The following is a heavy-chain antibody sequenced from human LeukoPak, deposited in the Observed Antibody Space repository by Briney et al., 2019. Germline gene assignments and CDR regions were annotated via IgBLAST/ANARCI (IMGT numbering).Heavy chain of an antibody. D-gene: IGHD6-13*01. CDR2: ISGNGDYT. J-gene: IGHJ5*02. Sequence: GGSLRLSCAASGFTFSTYSMTWVRQAPGKGLEWVSVISGNGDYTYYADSVKGRFTISRDNAKNSLYLQMNSLRAEDTAVYHXXXXXXXXXYHSAAAGTFDHWGQGSLVAVSS. CDR1: GFTFSTYS. V-gene: IGHV3-23*01. CDR3: XXXXXXXXYHSAAAGTFDH.